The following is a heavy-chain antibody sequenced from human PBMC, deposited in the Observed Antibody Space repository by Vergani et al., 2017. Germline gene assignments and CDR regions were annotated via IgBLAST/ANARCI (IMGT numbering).Heavy chain of an antibody. Sequence: EVQLVESGGGLVKPGGSLRLSCAASGFTFSSYSMNWVRQAPGKGLEWVSSISSSSSYIYYADSVKGRFTIARDNAKNSLYLQMNSLRAEDTAVYYCAKDSGGNYWYFDLWGRGTLVTVSS. V-gene: IGHV3-21*04. J-gene: IGHJ2*01. CDR1: GFTFSSYS. D-gene: IGHD4-23*01. CDR3: AKDSGGNYWYFDL. CDR2: ISSSSSYI.